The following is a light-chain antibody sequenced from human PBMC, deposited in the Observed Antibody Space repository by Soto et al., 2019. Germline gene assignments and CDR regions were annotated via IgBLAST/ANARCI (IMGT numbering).Light chain of an antibody. CDR1: QSVSTNY. J-gene: IGKJ4*01. CDR2: AAS. Sequence: ETVLTQSPGTLSLSPRERATLSCRASQSVSTNYLAWYQQKPGQAPRLVIYAASTRATGIPDRFSGSGSGTDFTLTISRLEPEDFAVYYCQQYAGSQLTFGGGTKVDIK. V-gene: IGKV3-20*01. CDR3: QQYAGSQLT.